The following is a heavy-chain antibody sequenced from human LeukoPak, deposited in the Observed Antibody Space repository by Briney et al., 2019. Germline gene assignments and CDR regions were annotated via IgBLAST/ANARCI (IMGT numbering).Heavy chain of an antibody. CDR1: GFTFSSYG. V-gene: IGHV3-30*03. CDR2: ISYDGSNK. J-gene: IGHJ6*02. D-gene: IGHD2-2*01. Sequence: GGSLRLSCAASGFTFSSYGMHWVRQAPGKGLEWVAVISYDGSNKYYADSVEGRFTISRDNSKNTLYLQMNSLRAEDTAVYYCARDSSYCSSTSCYRLGGMDVWGQGTTVTVSS. CDR3: ARDSSYCSSTSCYRLGGMDV.